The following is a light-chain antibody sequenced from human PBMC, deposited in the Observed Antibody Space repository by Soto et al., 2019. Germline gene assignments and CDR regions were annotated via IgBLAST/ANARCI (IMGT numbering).Light chain of an antibody. J-gene: IGLJ1*01. CDR3: CSYADSNNV. CDR2: EVS. CDR1: SGDVGANKY. V-gene: IGLV2-11*01. Sequence: QSALTQPRSVSGSPGQSVTISCTGTSGDVGANKYVSWYQQHPGKAPKLMIYEVSKRPSGVPDRFSGSKSGNTASLTVSGLQAEDEADYYCCSYADSNNVFGTGTKVTVL.